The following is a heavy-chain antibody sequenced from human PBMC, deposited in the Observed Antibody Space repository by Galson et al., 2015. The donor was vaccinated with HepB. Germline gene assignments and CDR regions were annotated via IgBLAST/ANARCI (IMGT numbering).Heavy chain of an antibody. Sequence: SLRLSCAASGFTFRSYSMSWVRKAPGKGLEWVSYVSSNSSPIYYADSVKGRFTISRDNAKHSLYLQMNSLRDEDTALYYCARDQGQFKLGPYYFDYWGQGTLVTVSA. CDR1: GFTFRSYS. D-gene: IGHD3-3*02. CDR2: VSSNSSPI. CDR3: ARDQGQFKLGPYYFDY. V-gene: IGHV3-48*02. J-gene: IGHJ4*02.